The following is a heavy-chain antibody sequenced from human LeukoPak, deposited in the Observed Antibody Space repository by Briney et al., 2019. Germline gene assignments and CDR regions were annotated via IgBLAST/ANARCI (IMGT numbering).Heavy chain of an antibody. J-gene: IGHJ5*02. V-gene: IGHV4-34*01. Sequence: SETLSLTCAVYGGSFSGYSWSWIRQPPGKGLEWIGEINHSGSTNYNPSLKSRVTISVDTSKNQFSLKLSSVTAADTAVYYCARGFVRFDPWGQGTLVTVSS. CDR2: INHSGST. CDR1: GGSFSGYS. CDR3: ARGFVRFDP. D-gene: IGHD3-10*02.